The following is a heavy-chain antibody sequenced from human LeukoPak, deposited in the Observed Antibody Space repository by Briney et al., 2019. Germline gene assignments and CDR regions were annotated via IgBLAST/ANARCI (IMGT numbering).Heavy chain of an antibody. J-gene: IGHJ4*02. V-gene: IGHV4-34*01. CDR1: GGSFSGYY. CDR2: INHGGST. CDR3: ARVSSQKHSY. Sequence: PSETLSLICAVYGGSFSGYYWSWIRQPPGKGLEWIGEINHGGSTNYNPSLKSRVTISVDTSKNQFSLKLSSVTAADTAVYYCARVSSQKHSYWGQGTLVTVSS. D-gene: IGHD4-11*01.